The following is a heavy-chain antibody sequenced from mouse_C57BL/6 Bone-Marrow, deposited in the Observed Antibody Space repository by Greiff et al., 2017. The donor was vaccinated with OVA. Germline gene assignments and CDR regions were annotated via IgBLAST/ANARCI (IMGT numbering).Heavy chain of an antibody. V-gene: IGHV1-74*01. CDR3: ANLLRYFAY. CDR2: IHPSGSDT. D-gene: IGHD1-1*01. J-gene: IGHJ3*01. CDR1: GYTFTSYW. Sequence: VQLQQPGAELVKPGASVKVSCKASGYTFTSYWMHWVKQRPGQGLEWIGRIHPSGSDTNYNQKFKGKATLTVDKSSSTAYLQISRLTSEDAAVYYCANLLRYFAYWGQGTLVTVSA.